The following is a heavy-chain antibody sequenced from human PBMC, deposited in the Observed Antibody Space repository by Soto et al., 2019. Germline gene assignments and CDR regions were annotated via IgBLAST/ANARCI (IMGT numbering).Heavy chain of an antibody. CDR2: IYYSGST. CDR1: GGSISSYY. CDR3: ARDGAVAGTSYGMDV. V-gene: IGHV4-59*01. Sequence: SETPSLTCTVSGGSISSYYWSWIRQPPGKGLEWIGYIYYSGSTNYNPSLKSRVTISVDTSKNQFSLKLSSVTAADTAVYYCARDGAVAGTSYGMDVWGRGTTVTVSS. J-gene: IGHJ6*02. D-gene: IGHD6-19*01.